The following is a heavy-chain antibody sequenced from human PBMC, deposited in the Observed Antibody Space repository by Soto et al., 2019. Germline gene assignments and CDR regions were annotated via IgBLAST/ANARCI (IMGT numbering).Heavy chain of an antibody. D-gene: IGHD6-19*01. J-gene: IGHJ4*02. Sequence: QVQLVESGGGVVQPGRSLRLSCAASGFTFSSYGMHWVRQAPGKGLEWVAVISYDGSNKYYADSVKGRLTISRDNSKNTLYLQMNSLRAEDTAVYYCAKIGSSGWCYWGQGTLVTVSS. CDR2: ISYDGSNK. CDR1: GFTFSSYG. CDR3: AKIGSSGWCY. V-gene: IGHV3-30*18.